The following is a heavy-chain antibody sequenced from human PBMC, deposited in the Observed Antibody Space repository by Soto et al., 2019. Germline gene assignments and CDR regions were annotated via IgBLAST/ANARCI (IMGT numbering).Heavy chain of an antibody. V-gene: IGHV1-3*01. CDR1: GYTFTSYA. CDR3: ERDIPMIMFVY. CDR2: INAGNGNT. J-gene: IGHJ4*02. Sequence: SVKVSCKASGYTFTSYAMHWVRQAPGQRLEWMGWINAGNGNTKYSQKFQGRVTITRDTSASTAYMELSSLRSEDTDVYYCERDIPMIMFVYWGQGTLVTVSS. D-gene: IGHD3-22*01.